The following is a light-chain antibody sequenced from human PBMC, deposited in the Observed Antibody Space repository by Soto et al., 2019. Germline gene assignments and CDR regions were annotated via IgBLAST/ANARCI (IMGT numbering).Light chain of an antibody. J-gene: IGKJ4*01. Sequence: DSGVSQSPDSLTVSLGERAAMNCKCSRSVLYKSNNKNHLAWYQQKPGQPPQLIIYWASTRESGVPERFSGSGSGTDFTLAISSLEAEDVAFYWCQQYFDVPFTFGGGTKVDI. CDR2: WAS. CDR3: QQYFDVPFT. V-gene: IGKV4-1*01. CDR1: RSVLYKSNNKNH.